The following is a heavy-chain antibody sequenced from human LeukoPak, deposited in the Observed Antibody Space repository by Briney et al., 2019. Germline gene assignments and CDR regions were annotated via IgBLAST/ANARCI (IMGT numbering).Heavy chain of an antibody. CDR2: ISSSSSYI. CDR1: GFTFSSYS. D-gene: IGHD1-26*01. V-gene: IGHV3-21*01. J-gene: IGHJ6*03. Sequence: GGSLRLSCAASGFTFSSYSMNWVRQAPGKGLEGVSSISSSSSYIYYADSVKGRFTISRDNAKSSLYLQMNSLRAEDTAVYYCARDPYSGSYGADYYYYMDVWGKGTTVTISS. CDR3: ARDPYSGSYGADYYYYMDV.